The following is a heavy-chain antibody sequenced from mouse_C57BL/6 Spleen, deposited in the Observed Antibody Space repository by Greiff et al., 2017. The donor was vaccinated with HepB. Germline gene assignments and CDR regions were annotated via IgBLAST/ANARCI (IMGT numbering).Heavy chain of an antibody. D-gene: IGHD1-1*01. CDR2: IGSGSSTI. J-gene: IGHJ1*03. CDR3: ARLYYGRNWYFDV. V-gene: IGHV5-17*01. Sequence: EVKVVESGGGLVKPGGSLKLSCAASGFTFSDYGMHWVRQAPEKGLEWVAYIGSGSSTIYYADTVKGRFTISRDNAKNTLFLQMTSLRSEDTAMYYCARLYYGRNWYFDVWGTGTTVTVSS. CDR1: GFTFSDYG.